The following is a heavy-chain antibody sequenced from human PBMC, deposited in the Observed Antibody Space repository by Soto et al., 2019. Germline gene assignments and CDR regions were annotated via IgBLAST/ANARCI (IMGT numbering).Heavy chain of an antibody. J-gene: IGHJ4*02. CDR2: IYYSGST. D-gene: IGHD5-12*01. V-gene: IGHV4-61*01. Sequence: LETLSLTCTVSGGSVSSGSYYWSWIRQPPGKGLEWIGYIYYSGSTNYNPSLKSRVTISVDTSKNQFSLKLSSVTSADTAVYYCARVGCYDSGSYWGQGTLVTVSS. CDR1: GGSVSSGSYY. CDR3: ARVGCYDSGSY.